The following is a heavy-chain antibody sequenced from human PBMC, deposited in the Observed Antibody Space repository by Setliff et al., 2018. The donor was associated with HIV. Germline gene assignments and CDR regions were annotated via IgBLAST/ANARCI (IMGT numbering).Heavy chain of an antibody. J-gene: IGHJ6*03. CDR1: GGSISTYF. CDR3: VRGYCSSTTCYDDYYYMDV. D-gene: IGHD2-2*01. V-gene: IGHV4-59*01. Sequence: SETLSLTCTVSGGSISTYFWSWIRQPPGKGLEWIAYIFYTGSTNYNPSLKSRVTISVDTSKNQFFLKLSSVTAADTAVYYCVRGYCSSTTCYDDYYYMDVWGKGSTVTVSS. CDR2: IFYTGST.